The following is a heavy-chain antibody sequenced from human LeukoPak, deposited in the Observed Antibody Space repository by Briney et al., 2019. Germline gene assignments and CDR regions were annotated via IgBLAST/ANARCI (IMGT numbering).Heavy chain of an antibody. D-gene: IGHD6-19*01. CDR1: GFTFSSYA. Sequence: GRSLRLSCAASGFTFSSYAMSWVRQAPGKGLEWVSAISGSGGSTYYADSVKGRFTISRDNPKNTLYLQMNSLRAEDTAVYYCATTLAQWLVVYFDYWGQGTLVTVSS. V-gene: IGHV3-23*01. J-gene: IGHJ4*02. CDR3: ATTLAQWLVVYFDY. CDR2: ISGSGGST.